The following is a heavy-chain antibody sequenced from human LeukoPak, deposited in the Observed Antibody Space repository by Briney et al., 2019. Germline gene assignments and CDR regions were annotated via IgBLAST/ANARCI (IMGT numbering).Heavy chain of an antibody. V-gene: IGHV4-4*07. D-gene: IGHD6-19*01. CDR1: GGSIGSYY. J-gene: IGHJ3*02. CDR3: ARGWSAGGAFDI. CDR2: IYTSGST. Sequence: SETLSLTCTVSGGSIGSYYWSWIRQPAGKGLEWIGRIYTSGSTNYNPSLKSRVTMSVDTSKNQFSLKLSSVTAADTAVYYCARGWSAGGAFDIWGQGTMVTVSS.